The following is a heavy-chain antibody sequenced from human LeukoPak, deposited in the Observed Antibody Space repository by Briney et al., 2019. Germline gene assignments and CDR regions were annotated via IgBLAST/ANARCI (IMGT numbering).Heavy chain of an antibody. D-gene: IGHD3-3*01. CDR1: GFTVSSNY. Sequence: GGSLRLSCAASGFTVSSNYMSWVRQAPGKGLEWVSVIYSGGSTYYADSVKGRFTISRDNSKNTPYLQMNSLRAEDTAVYYCARVDVTIFGVVNYYYYYMDVWGKGTTVTVSS. CDR3: ARVDVTIFGVVNYYYYYMDV. CDR2: IYSGGST. V-gene: IGHV3-66*02. J-gene: IGHJ6*03.